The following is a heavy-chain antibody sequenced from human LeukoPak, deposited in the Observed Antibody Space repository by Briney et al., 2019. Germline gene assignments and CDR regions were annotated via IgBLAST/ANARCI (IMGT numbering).Heavy chain of an antibody. CDR1: GGSFSGYY. V-gene: IGHV4-34*01. CDR2: INHSGST. CDR3: ARGLPVAGDY. J-gene: IGHJ4*02. D-gene: IGHD6-19*01. Sequence: SETQSLTCAVYGGSFSGYYWSWIRQPPGKGLEWIGEINHSGSTNYNPSLKSRVTISVDTSKNQFSLKLSSVTAADTAVYYCARGLPVAGDYWGQGTLVTVSS.